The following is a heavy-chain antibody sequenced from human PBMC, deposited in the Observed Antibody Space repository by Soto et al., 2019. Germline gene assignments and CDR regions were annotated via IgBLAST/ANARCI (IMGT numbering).Heavy chain of an antibody. J-gene: IGHJ6*03. V-gene: IGHV3-48*01. Sequence: PGGSLRLSCAASGFTFSSYSMNWVRQAPGKGLEWVSYISSSSSTIYYADSVKGRFTISRDNAKNSLYLQMNSLRAEDTAVYYCAKAPISSSSDSVCMRIYYYYYMDVWGKGTTVTVSS. CDR2: ISSSSSTI. CDR3: AKAPISSSSDSVCMRIYYYYYMDV. D-gene: IGHD6-6*01. CDR1: GFTFSSYS.